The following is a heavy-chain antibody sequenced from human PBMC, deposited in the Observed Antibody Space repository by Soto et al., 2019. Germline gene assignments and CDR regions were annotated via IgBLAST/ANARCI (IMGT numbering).Heavy chain of an antibody. V-gene: IGHV3-30*18. CDR2: ISYDGSNK. CDR3: AKDRHDYSNYFDH. J-gene: IGHJ4*02. D-gene: IGHD4-4*01. Sequence: QVRLVESGGGVVQPGRSLRLSCAASGFTFSSYGMHWVRQAPGKGLEWVTVISYDGSNKYYVDSVKGRFTISIDNSENTLYLEMNSLRAEDTAVYYCAKDRHDYSNYFDHWGQGTLVTVSS. CDR1: GFTFSSYG.